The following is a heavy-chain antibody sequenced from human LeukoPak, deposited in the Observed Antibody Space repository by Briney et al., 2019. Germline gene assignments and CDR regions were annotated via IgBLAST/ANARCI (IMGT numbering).Heavy chain of an antibody. CDR3: ARGDFTIAKTYYFAY. J-gene: IGHJ4*02. D-gene: IGHD3-9*01. Sequence: RPSETLSLTCTVSGGSITSSSYYWGWIRQPPEKGPEWIGSIYYRGITYYNPSLKSRLTISVDTSKNQFSLKLSSVTAADTAVYYCARGDFTIAKTYYFAYWGQGTLVPVSA. CDR2: IYYRGIT. CDR1: GGSITSSSYY. V-gene: IGHV4-39*01.